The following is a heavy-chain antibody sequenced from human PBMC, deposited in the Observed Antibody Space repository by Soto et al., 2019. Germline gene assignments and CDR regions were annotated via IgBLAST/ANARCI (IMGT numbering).Heavy chain of an antibody. CDR2: IYWDDDK. Sequence: QITLKESGPTLVKPTQTLTLTCTFSGFSLSTSGVGVGWICQPPGKALEWLAVIYWDDDKRYRPSLKGRLTITKDTSKNQVVLTVTNSDPVDTATYYCALKRWSNFDYWGQGTLVTVSS. CDR1: GFSLSTSGVG. D-gene: IGHD2-15*01. V-gene: IGHV2-5*02. CDR3: ALKRWSNFDY. J-gene: IGHJ4*02.